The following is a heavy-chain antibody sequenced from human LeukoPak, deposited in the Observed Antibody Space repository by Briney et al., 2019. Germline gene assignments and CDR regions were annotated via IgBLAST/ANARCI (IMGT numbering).Heavy chain of an antibody. D-gene: IGHD2-2*01. CDR1: GFTFSSYA. CDR3: ARDPRDCSSTSCGYLDY. J-gene: IGHJ4*02. Sequence: GGSLRLSGAASGFTFSSYAMHWVRQAPGKGLEWVAVISYDGSNKYYADSVKGRFTISRDNSKNTLYLQMNSLRAEDTAVYYCARDPRDCSSTSCGYLDYWGQGTLVTVSS. CDR2: ISYDGSNK. V-gene: IGHV3-30*04.